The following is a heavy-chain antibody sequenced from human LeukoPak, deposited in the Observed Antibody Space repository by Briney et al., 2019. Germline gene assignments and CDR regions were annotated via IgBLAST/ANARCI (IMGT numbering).Heavy chain of an antibody. J-gene: IGHJ3*02. CDR1: GGSISSSSYY. CDR2: IYHSGNT. V-gene: IGHV4-39*07. Sequence: PSETLSLTCTVSGGSISSSSYYWGWIRQPPGKGLEWIGSIYHSGNTYYNPSLKSRVTISVDTSKNQFSLKLSSVTAADTAVYYCARDGGRYDFWSGYPPAGDAFDIWGQGTMVTVSS. CDR3: ARDGGRYDFWSGYPPAGDAFDI. D-gene: IGHD3-3*01.